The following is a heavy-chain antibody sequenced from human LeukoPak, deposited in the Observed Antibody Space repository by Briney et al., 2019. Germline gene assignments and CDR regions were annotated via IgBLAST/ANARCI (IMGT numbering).Heavy chain of an antibody. V-gene: IGHV1-2*02. Sequence: GASVKVSCKASGYTFTSYGISWVRQAPGQGLEWMGWINPNSGGTNYAQKFQGRVTMTRDTSISTAYMELSRLRSDDTAVYYCARGPSTGTTGTKWRSPPKDNWFDPWGQGTLVTVSS. CDR3: ARGPSTGTTGTKWRSPPKDNWFDP. J-gene: IGHJ5*02. D-gene: IGHD1-1*01. CDR1: GYTFTSYG. CDR2: INPNSGGT.